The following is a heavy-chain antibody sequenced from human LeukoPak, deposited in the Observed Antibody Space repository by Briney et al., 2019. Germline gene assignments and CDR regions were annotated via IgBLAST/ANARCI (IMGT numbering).Heavy chain of an antibody. V-gene: IGHV1-18*04. CDR2: ISAYNGNT. CDR3: ARVVDDSSGYYLYFDY. D-gene: IGHD3-22*01. J-gene: IGHJ4*02. Sequence: ASVKVSCKASGYTFTGYYMHWVRQAPGQGLEWMGWISAYNGNTNYAQKLQGRVTMTTDTSTSTAYMELRSLRSDDTAVYYCARVVDDSSGYYLYFDYWGQGTLVTVSS. CDR1: GYTFTGYY.